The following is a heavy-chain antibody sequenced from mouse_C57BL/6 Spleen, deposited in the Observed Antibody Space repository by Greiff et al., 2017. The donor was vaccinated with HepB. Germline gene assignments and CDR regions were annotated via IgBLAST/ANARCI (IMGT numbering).Heavy chain of an antibody. J-gene: IGHJ3*01. CDR3: TRGEYSIYAWFAY. CDR2: IDPETGGT. Sequence: VQLQQSGAELVRPGASVTLSCKASGYTFTDYEMHWVKQTPVHGLEWIGAIDPETGGTAYNQKFKGKAILTADKSSSTAYMELRSLTSEDSAVYYCTRGEYSIYAWFAYWGQGTLVTVSA. CDR1: GYTFTDYE. V-gene: IGHV1-15*01. D-gene: IGHD2-5*01.